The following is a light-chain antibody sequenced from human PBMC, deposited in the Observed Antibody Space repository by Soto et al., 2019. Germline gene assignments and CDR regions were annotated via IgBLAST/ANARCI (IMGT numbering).Light chain of an antibody. Sequence: EIVMTQSPAPLSVSPGERATLSCRASQSVSSNLAWYQQKPGQAPRLLIYGASTRATGIPARISGSGSGTEFTLTISSLQSEDSAVYYCQEYSDWPTWTVGQGTKVDIK. V-gene: IGKV3-15*01. CDR1: QSVSSN. CDR2: GAS. J-gene: IGKJ1*01. CDR3: QEYSDWPTWT.